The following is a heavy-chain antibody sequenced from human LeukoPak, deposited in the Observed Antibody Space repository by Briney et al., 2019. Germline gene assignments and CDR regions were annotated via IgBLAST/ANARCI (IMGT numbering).Heavy chain of an antibody. CDR2: INHSGST. J-gene: IGHJ4*02. CDR1: GGSFSGYY. V-gene: IGHV4-34*01. Sequence: SETLSLTCAVYGGSFSGYYWSWIRQPPGKGLEWIGEINHSGSTNYNPSLKSRVTISVDTSKNQFSLKLSSVTAADTAVYYCARGSTNRGQGTLVTVSS. CDR3: ARGSTN. D-gene: IGHD2-8*01.